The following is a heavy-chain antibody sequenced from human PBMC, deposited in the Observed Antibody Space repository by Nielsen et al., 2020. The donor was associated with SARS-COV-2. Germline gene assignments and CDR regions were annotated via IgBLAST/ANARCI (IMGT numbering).Heavy chain of an antibody. Sequence: GRQAPGQRLEWMGWINAGNGNTKYSQKFQGRVTITRDTSASTAYMELSSLRSEDTAVYYCARDRRTYYYDSSGYYYDYWGQGTLVTVSS. CDR2: INAGNGNT. V-gene: IGHV1-3*01. CDR3: ARDRRTYYYDSSGYYYDY. J-gene: IGHJ4*02. D-gene: IGHD3-22*01.